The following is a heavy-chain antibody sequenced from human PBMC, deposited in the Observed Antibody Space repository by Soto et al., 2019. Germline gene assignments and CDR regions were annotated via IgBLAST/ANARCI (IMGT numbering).Heavy chain of an antibody. D-gene: IGHD3-22*01. J-gene: IGHJ1*01. Sequence: GASVKVSCKASGYTFTSYAMHWVRQAPGQGLEWMGWISADNGNTNYAQKLQGRVTMTTDTSTSTAYMELRSLRSDDTAVYYCARYYYDSGFQHWGQGTLVTVSS. CDR2: ISADNGNT. V-gene: IGHV1-18*01. CDR3: ARYYYDSGFQH. CDR1: GYTFTSYA.